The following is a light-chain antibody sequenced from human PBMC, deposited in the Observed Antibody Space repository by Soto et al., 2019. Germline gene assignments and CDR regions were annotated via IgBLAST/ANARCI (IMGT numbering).Light chain of an antibody. CDR3: QQYNNWPRA. CDR2: GAS. CDR1: QSVSSN. J-gene: IGKJ1*01. V-gene: IGKV3-15*01. Sequence: ELVMTQSPATLSVSPGERVTLSCRASQSVSSNLAWYQQKPGQAPRLLIYGASTSATGIPIRFSGSGSGTEFTLTISSLQSEDFAVYYCQQYNNWPRAFGQGPKVEIK.